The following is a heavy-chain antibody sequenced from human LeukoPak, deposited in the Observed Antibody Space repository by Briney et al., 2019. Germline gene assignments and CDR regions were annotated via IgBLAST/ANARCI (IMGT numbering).Heavy chain of an antibody. CDR1: GFTLTDKY. V-gene: IGHV3-11*04. D-gene: IGHD3-10*01. J-gene: IGHJ5*02. CDR2: INNVGNII. Sequence: KPGGSLRLSCAVSGFTLTDKYMSWIRQAPGKGLEWVAYINNVGNIIYYADSVKGRFTISRDNSKNTLYLQMNSLRAEDTAVYFCARVATGSYDWFDPWGQGTLVTVSS. CDR3: ARVATGSYDWFDP.